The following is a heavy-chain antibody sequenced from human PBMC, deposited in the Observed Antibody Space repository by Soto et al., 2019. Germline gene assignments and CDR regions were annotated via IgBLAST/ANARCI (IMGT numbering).Heavy chain of an antibody. CDR3: ARQDTAMANDYFDY. V-gene: IGHV5-51*01. CDR1: GYSFTSYW. CDR2: IYPGDSDI. Sequence: GESLKISCKGSGYSFTSYWIAWVRQMPGKGLEWMGVIYPGDSDIRYSPSFQGQVTISADKSISTAYLQWSSLKASDTAMYYCARQDTAMANDYFDYWGQGTLVTVSS. D-gene: IGHD5-18*01. J-gene: IGHJ4*02.